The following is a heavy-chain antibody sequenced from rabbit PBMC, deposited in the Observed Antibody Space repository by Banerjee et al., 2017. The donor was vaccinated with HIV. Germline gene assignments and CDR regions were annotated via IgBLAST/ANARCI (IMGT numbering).Heavy chain of an antibody. V-gene: IGHV1S45*01. Sequence: QEQLEESGGDLVKPEGSLTLTCTASGFSFSSSYYMHWVRQAPGKGLEWIAYINAINSGEVGYASWAKGRFTISKTSSTTVTLQMTSLTAADTATYFCAREDISIYSGYFNLWGQGTLVTV. CDR2: INAINSGEV. D-gene: IGHD1-1*01. CDR1: GFSFSSSYY. J-gene: IGHJ4*01. CDR3: AREDISIYSGYFNL.